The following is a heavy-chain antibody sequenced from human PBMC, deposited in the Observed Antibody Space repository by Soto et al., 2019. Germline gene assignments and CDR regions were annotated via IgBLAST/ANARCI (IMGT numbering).Heavy chain of an antibody. Sequence: PWGTLRLSCGASACTYSSYAMHWVRQAPGKGLEWVAVISYDGSNKYYADSVKGRFTISRDNSMNTLYLQMNSLRAEDTAVYYCATDRGGDIVVVPAAIYYYGMDVWGQGTTVTVSS. CDR3: ATDRGGDIVVVPAAIYYYGMDV. CDR2: ISYDGSNK. J-gene: IGHJ6*02. V-gene: IGHV3-30-3*01. CDR1: ACTYSSYA. D-gene: IGHD2-2*01.